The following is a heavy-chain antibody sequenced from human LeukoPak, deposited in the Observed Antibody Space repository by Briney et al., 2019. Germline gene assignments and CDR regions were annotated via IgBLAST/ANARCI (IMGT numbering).Heavy chain of an antibody. CDR3: ARGYYYDSSGYSDY. J-gene: IGHJ4*02. V-gene: IGHV4-59*01. CDR2: IYYSGST. CDR1: GGSISSYY. Sequence: SETLSLTCTVSGGSISSYYWSWIRQPPGKGLEWIGYIYYSGSTNYNPSLKSRVTISVDTSKNQFSLKLSSVTAADTAVYYCARGYYYDSSGYSDYWGQGTLVTVSS. D-gene: IGHD3-22*01.